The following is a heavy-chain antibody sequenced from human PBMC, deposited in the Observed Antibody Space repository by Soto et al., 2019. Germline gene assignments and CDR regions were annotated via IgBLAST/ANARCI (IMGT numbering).Heavy chain of an antibody. CDR3: AREAYSSSSRRLDY. J-gene: IGHJ4*02. CDR2: VNPYSGET. CDR1: GYIFTGYY. D-gene: IGHD6-6*01. Sequence: QVQLVQSGAEVKKPGASVKVSCKASGYIFTGYYVHWVRQAPGQGLEWMGWVNPYSGETNYSQKFQGRVTMTRDTSIGTAYRDLSSRRSDDTAVYYWAREAYSSSSRRLDYWGQGPLLTVSS. V-gene: IGHV1-2*02.